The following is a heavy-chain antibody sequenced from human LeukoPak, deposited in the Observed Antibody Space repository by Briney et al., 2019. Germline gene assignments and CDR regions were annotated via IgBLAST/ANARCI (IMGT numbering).Heavy chain of an antibody. CDR1: GGSFSGYY. Sequence: SETLSLTCAVYGGSFSGYYWSWIRQPPGKGLEWIGEINHSGSTNYNPSLKSRVTISVDTSKNQFSLKLSSVTAADTAVYYCANLNGMDVWGQGTTVTVSS. J-gene: IGHJ6*02. CDR3: ANLNGMDV. CDR2: INHSGST. V-gene: IGHV4-34*01.